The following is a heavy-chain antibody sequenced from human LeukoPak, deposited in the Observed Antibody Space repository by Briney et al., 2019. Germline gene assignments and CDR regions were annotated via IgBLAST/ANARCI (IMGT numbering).Heavy chain of an antibody. CDR1: GGSISSYY. V-gene: IGHV4-59*01. D-gene: IGHD3-22*01. CDR3: ARDSSGYYHFDY. Sequence: SETLSLTCTVSGGSISSYYWSWIRQPPGKGLEWIGYIYYSGSTNYNPSLKSRVTISVDTSKNQFSLKLSSVTAADTAVYYCARDSSGYYHFDYWGQGTLVTVSS. CDR2: IYYSGST. J-gene: IGHJ4*02.